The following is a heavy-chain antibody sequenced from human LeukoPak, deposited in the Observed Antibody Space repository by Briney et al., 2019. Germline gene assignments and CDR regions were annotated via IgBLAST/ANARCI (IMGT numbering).Heavy chain of an antibody. CDR1: GFTFSDYY. D-gene: IGHD2-15*01. J-gene: IGHJ4*02. Sequence: GGSLRLSCAASGFTFSDYYMSWIRQAPGKGLEWVSYISSSGSTIYYADSVKGRFTISRDNAKNSLYLQMNSLRAEDTAVYYCARSIVVVAASFFGYWGQGTLVTVSS. V-gene: IGHV3-11*01. CDR2: ISSSGSTI. CDR3: ARSIVVVAASFFGY.